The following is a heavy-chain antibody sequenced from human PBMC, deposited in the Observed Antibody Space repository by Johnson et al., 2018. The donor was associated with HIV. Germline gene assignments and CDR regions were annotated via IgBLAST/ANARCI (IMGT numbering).Heavy chain of an antibody. CDR2: ISYDGSNQ. Sequence: SCEASGFTLSSSAFLWVRQAPGKGLEWVAVISYDGSNQYYADSVKGRFTISRDISKNTLYLQMSSLRTEDTAVYFCARDSDVLPGYTGPEDAFDIWGQGTLVTVSS. CDR3: ARDSDVLPGYTGPEDAFDI. V-gene: IGHV3-30*04. J-gene: IGHJ3*02. CDR1: GFTLSSSA. D-gene: IGHD3-9*01.